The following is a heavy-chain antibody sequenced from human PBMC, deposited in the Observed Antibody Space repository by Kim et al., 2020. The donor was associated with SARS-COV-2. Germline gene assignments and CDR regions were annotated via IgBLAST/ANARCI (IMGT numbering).Heavy chain of an antibody. D-gene: IGHD4-17*01. Sequence: GGSLRLFCAASGFIVRNKYMSWVRQAPGKGLEWVSVIYSDGKTYYADSVKGRFTISRHDSTNTLFLQMNSLRPEDTALYYCSIYGAGFDYWGQGTQVTVS. V-gene: IGHV3-53*04. CDR2: IYSDGKT. J-gene: IGHJ4*02. CDR3: SIYGAGFDY. CDR1: GFIVRNKY.